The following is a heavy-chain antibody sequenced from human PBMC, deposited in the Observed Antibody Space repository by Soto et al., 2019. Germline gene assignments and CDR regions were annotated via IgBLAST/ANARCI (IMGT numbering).Heavy chain of an antibody. D-gene: IGHD6-19*01. V-gene: IGHV4-4*02. CDR2: IYHSGST. J-gene: IGHJ6*02. CDR1: GVSISSSNW. Sequence: SETLSLTCAVSGVSISSSNWWSWVRQPPGKGLEWIGEIYHSGSTNYNPSLKSRVTISVDKSKNQFSLKLSSVTAADTAVYYCARVGIIGSSGWHVYGMDVWGQGTTVTVSS. CDR3: ARVGIIGSSGWHVYGMDV.